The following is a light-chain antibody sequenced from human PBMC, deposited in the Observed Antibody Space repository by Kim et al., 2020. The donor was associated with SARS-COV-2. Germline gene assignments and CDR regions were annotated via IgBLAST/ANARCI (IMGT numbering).Light chain of an antibody. CDR3: AAWDDSVNGVV. Sequence: GQRVTISCSGSSSNIGSNTVDWYQQLPRSAPQLLISGSSQRPSGVPDRFSGSQSGTSASLAISGLQSEDEADYHCAAWDDSVNGVVFGGGTQLTVL. CDR1: SSNIGSNT. V-gene: IGLV1-44*01. J-gene: IGLJ3*02. CDR2: GSS.